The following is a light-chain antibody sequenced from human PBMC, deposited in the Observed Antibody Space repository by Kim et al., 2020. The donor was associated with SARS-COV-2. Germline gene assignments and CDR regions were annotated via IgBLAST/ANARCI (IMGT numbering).Light chain of an antibody. CDR1: QSISTN. CDR3: QQSHTAPLLT. Sequence: DIQMTQSPSSLSASVGDRVTIACRASQSISTNLIWYQQKPGKAPKLLIYAASSLQSGVPSRFSGSGSGKDFTLTISSLQPEDFATYYCQQSHTAPLLTFGGGTKVDI. CDR2: AAS. J-gene: IGKJ4*01. V-gene: IGKV1-39*01.